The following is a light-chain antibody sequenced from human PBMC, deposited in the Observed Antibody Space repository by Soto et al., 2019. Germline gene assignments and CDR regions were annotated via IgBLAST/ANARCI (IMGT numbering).Light chain of an antibody. V-gene: IGKV4-1*01. CDR3: QQYYSTPRLT. Sequence: DIVMTQSPDSLAVSLGERATINCKSSQSVLYSSNNKNYLAWYQQKPGQPPKLLIYWASTRESGVPDRFSGSGSGTDFTLTISSLQAEAVAVYYCQQYYSTPRLTFGGGTKVEIK. J-gene: IGKJ4*01. CDR2: WAS. CDR1: QSVLYSSNNKNY.